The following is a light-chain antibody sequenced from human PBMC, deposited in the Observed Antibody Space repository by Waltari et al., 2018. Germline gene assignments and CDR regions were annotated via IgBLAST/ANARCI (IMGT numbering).Light chain of an antibody. J-gene: IGLJ7*01. CDR1: RSNIGNNY. Sequence: QSVLTQPPSVSAAPGQRVTISCSGGRSNIGNNYVSWYRQFPGTAPKLLIYEDNERPSGVPGRVSGSKSGTSATLDITGLQAGDEADYYCGTWDSSLGGAVFGGGTHLTVL. V-gene: IGLV1-51*02. CDR3: GTWDSSLGGAV. CDR2: EDN.